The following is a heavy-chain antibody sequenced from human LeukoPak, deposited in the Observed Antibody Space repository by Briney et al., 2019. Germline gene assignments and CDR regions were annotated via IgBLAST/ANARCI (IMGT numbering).Heavy chain of an antibody. Sequence: SGTLSLTCSVSGGSITTYYWSWIRQPAGKGLEWIGRIYSSGRTNYNPSLKNRVTMSVDTSKNQFSLKVSSVTAADTAVYYCARVGWQAYYYYMDVWGKGTTVTVSS. V-gene: IGHV4-4*07. CDR2: IYSSGRT. D-gene: IGHD2-15*01. J-gene: IGHJ6*03. CDR1: GGSITTYY. CDR3: ARVGWQAYYYYMDV.